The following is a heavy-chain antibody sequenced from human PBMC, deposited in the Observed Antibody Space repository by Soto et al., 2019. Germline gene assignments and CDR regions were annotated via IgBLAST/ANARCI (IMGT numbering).Heavy chain of an antibody. Sequence: QVQLVESGGGVVQPGRSLRLSCAASGFTFSSYAMHWVRQAPGKGLEWVAVISYDGSNKYYADSVKGRFTISRDNSKNTLYLQLNRLRAADTDVDYGAREPLWGPAIVFWYIDLWGRGTLVTVSS. CDR3: AREPLWGPAIVFWYIDL. J-gene: IGHJ2*01. CDR2: ISYDGSNK. V-gene: IGHV3-30-3*01. D-gene: IGHD5-18*01. CDR1: GFTFSSYA.